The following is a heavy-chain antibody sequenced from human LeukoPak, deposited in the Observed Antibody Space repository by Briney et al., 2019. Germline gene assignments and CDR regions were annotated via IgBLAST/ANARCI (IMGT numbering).Heavy chain of an antibody. CDR3: ASNTMVRGVIVDY. V-gene: IGHV1-69*13. J-gene: IGHJ4*02. CDR1: GGTFSSYA. CDR2: IIPIFGTA. D-gene: IGHD3-10*01. Sequence: SVKVSCKASGGTFSSYAISWVRQAPGQGLEWMGGIIPIFGTANYAQKFQGRVTITADESTSTAYMELSSLRSEDTAVYYCASNTMVRGVIVDYWGQGTLVTGSS.